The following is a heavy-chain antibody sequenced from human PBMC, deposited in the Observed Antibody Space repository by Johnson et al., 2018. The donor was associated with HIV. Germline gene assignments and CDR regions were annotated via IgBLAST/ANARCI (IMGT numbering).Heavy chain of an antibody. J-gene: IGHJ3*02. CDR3: ARACSGGSCYEEKSPDAFDI. CDR2: IYSGGST. CDR1: GFTVSSNY. D-gene: IGHD2-15*01. V-gene: IGHV3-66*01. Sequence: VQLVESGGGLVQPGGSLRLSCAASGFTVSSNYMSWVRQAPGKGLEWVSVIYSGGSTYYADSVKGRFTISRDNSKNTLYLQMNSLRAEDTAVYYCARACSGGSCYEEKSPDAFDIWGQGTMVTVSS.